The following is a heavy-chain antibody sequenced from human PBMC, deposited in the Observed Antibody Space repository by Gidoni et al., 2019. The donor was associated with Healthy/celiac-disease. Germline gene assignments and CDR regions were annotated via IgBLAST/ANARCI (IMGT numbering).Heavy chain of an antibody. D-gene: IGHD5-12*01. V-gene: IGHV1-69*06. CDR2: IIPIFGTA. J-gene: IGHJ4*02. CDR3: ARGQKWLQFAPFDY. CDR1: GATFSSYA. Sequence: QLQLVQSGAEVKKPGSSVKVSCKASGATFSSYAISWVRQAPGQVLEWMGGIIPIFGTANYAQKFQGRVTITADKSTSTAYMELSSLRSEDTAVYYCARGQKWLQFAPFDYWGQGTLVTVSS.